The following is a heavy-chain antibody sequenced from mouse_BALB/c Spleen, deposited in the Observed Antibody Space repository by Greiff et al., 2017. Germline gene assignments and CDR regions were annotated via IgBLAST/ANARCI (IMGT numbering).Heavy chain of an antibody. Sequence: EVQLMESGGGLVQPGGSLKLSCAASGFTFSSYAMSWVRQTPEKRLEWVASISSGGSTYYPDSVKGRFTISRDNARNILYLQMSSLRSEDTAMYYCARGGAYYRYDVAYWGQGTLVTVSA. V-gene: IGHV5-6-5*01. J-gene: IGHJ3*01. D-gene: IGHD2-14*01. CDR3: ARGGAYYRYDVAY. CDR1: GFTFSSYA. CDR2: ISSGGST.